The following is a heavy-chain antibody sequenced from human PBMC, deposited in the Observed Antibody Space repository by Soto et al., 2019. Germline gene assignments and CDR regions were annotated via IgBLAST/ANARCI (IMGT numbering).Heavy chain of an antibody. V-gene: IGHV3-33*01. CDR3: ARDLYYYDSSGYSLDY. Sequence: PGGSLRLSCAASGFTFSSYGMHWVRQAPGKGLEWVAIIWYDGSNKYYADSVKGRFTISRDNSKNTLYLQMNSLRAGDTALYYCARDLYYYDSSGYSLDYWGQGTLVTVSS. CDR2: IWYDGSNK. D-gene: IGHD3-22*01. CDR1: GFTFSSYG. J-gene: IGHJ4*02.